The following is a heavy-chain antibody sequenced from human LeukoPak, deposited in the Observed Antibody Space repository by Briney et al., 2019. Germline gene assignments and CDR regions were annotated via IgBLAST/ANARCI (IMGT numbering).Heavy chain of an antibody. D-gene: IGHD5-24*01. J-gene: IGHJ4*02. V-gene: IGHV4-59*01. Sequence: SETLSLTCTVSGGSISSYYWSWIRQPPGKGLEWIGYIYYSGSTNYNPSLKSRVTISVDTSKNQFSLKLSSVTAADTAVYYCASQKSRRDSYNYFDYWGQGTLVTVSS. CDR1: GGSISSYY. CDR2: IYYSGST. CDR3: ASQKSRRDSYNYFDY.